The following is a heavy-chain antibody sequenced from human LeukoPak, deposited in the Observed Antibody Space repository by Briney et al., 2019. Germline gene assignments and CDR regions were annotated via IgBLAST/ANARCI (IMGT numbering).Heavy chain of an antibody. J-gene: IGHJ4*02. CDR2: ISSSSSYI. D-gene: IGHD6-19*01. CDR3: AKGVAVASPYYFDY. Sequence: GGSLRLSCAASGFTFSSYSMNWVRQAPGKGLEWVSSISSSSSYIYYADSVKGRFTISRDNSKNTLYLQMNSLRAEDTAVYYCAKGVAVASPYYFDYWGQGTLVTVSS. V-gene: IGHV3-21*04. CDR1: GFTFSSYS.